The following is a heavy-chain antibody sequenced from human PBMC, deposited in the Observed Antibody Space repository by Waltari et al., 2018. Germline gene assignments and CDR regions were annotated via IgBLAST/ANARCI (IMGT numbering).Heavy chain of an antibody. CDR2: MSFDGYNK. CDR3: AKETQSDGNAGLEF. Sequence: HVQIVESGGAVVQPGRSLRLSCAAAGFSFSASGMHWVRQAPGKGLELVALMSFDGYNKFYVDSVQGRFTISRDNSKNLMYLEMRDLRSEDTATYYCAKETQSDGNAGLEFWGQGTVVTVSS. J-gene: IGHJ4*02. D-gene: IGHD1-1*01. V-gene: IGHV3-30*18. CDR1: GFSFSASG.